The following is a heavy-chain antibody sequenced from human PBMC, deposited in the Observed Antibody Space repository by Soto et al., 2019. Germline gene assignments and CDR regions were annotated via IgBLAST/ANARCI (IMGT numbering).Heavy chain of an antibody. D-gene: IGHD6-13*01. CDR2: INPNSGGT. CDR3: ARMIAASGHYGMDV. Sequence: QVQLVQSGAEVKKPGASVKVSCKASGYTVTAYYVHWVRQAPGQGLEWMGWINPNSGGTNYAQKFQGWFTRTRDTSISTVYMELSRLRFDDTAVYYCARMIAASGHYGMDVWGQGTTVTVSS. J-gene: IGHJ6*02. V-gene: IGHV1-2*04. CDR1: GYTVTAYY.